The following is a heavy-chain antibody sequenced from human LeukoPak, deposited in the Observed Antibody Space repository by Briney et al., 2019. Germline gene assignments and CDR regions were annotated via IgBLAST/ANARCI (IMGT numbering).Heavy chain of an antibody. Sequence: GGSLRLSCAASGFNFVSYNMNRVRQAPGKGLEWVSYITTTSSVTYYADPVKGRFTISRDNDDNSLYLLMNSLRAEDTAVYYCARSWGSWSRNPLDFWGQGTLVTVSS. J-gene: IGHJ4*02. CDR2: ITTTSSVT. V-gene: IGHV3-48*01. D-gene: IGHD6-13*01. CDR1: GFNFVSYN. CDR3: ARSWGSWSRNPLDF.